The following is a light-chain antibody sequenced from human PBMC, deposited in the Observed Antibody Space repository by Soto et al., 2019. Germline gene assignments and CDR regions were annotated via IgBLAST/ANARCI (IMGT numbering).Light chain of an antibody. V-gene: IGLV1-51*01. J-gene: IGLJ2*01. CDR1: SSNIGDNY. CDR2: DNN. CDR3: GIWDSSLSGVV. Sequence: QSVLTQPPSVSAAPGQTATISCSGSSSNIGDNYVSWYQQLPGTAPKLLIYDNNKRPSGIPDRFSGSKSGTSATLGITGLQNGDEADYYCGIWDSSLSGVVFGGGTKVTVL.